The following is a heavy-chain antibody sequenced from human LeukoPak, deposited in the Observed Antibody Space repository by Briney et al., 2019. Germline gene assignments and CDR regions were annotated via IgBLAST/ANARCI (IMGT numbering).Heavy chain of an antibody. D-gene: IGHD1-14*01. CDR1: GFTFSSYA. Sequence: GGSLRLSFAASGFTFSSYAMHWVRQAPGKGLEWVAVISYDGSNKYYADSVKGRFTISRDNSKNTLYLQMNSLRAEDTAVYYCAKDHVLTPYNWFDPWGQGTLVTVSS. V-gene: IGHV3-30-3*01. CDR2: ISYDGSNK. J-gene: IGHJ5*02. CDR3: AKDHVLTPYNWFDP.